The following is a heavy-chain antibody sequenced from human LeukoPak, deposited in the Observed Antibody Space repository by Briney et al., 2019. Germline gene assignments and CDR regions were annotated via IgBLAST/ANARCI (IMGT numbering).Heavy chain of an antibody. J-gene: IGHJ6*02. CDR2: IIPIFGTA. V-gene: IGHV1-69*13. Sequence: ASVKVSCKASGGTFSSYAISWVRQAPGQGLEWMGGIIPIFGTANYAQKFQGRVTITADESTSTAYMELSSLRSEDTVVYYCALPACRRYCSSTSCPAYYYYGMDVWGQGTTVTVSS. CDR3: ALPACRRYCSSTSCPAYYYYGMDV. D-gene: IGHD2-2*01. CDR1: GGTFSSYA.